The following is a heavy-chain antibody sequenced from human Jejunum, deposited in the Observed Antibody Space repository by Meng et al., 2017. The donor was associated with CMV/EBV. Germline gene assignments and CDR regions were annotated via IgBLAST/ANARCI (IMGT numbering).Heavy chain of an antibody. CDR3: ARDNDGSSHYSQFDY. J-gene: IGHJ4*02. CDR1: GFPRTRYG. Sequence: SGFPRTRYGIHWVRQFPGKGLEWVAVLWYDGSRKYFADSVQGRFSISRDDSKNTVYLQMNSLRAEDTAVYYCARDNDGSSHYSQFDYWGQGTLVTVSS. V-gene: IGHV3-33*01. CDR2: LWYDGSRK. D-gene: IGHD3-22*01.